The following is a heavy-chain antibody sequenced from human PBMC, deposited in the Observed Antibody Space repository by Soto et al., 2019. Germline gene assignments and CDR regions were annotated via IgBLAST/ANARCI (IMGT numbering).Heavy chain of an antibody. V-gene: IGHV1-18*01. Sequence: QVQLAQSTGEVKKPGASVRVSCKATGYTFIRYGIAWVRQAPGQGFEWMGWISPYNDHTVYAQKFQRRVTMTAATSTRTVYMNLRGLKSDDTAVYYCARGGYYDNSWGKLSHYGLDVWGQGTSVSVSS. CDR2: ISPYNDHT. CDR3: ARGGYYDNSWGKLSHYGLDV. CDR1: GYTFIRYG. D-gene: IGHD3-16*01. J-gene: IGHJ6*02.